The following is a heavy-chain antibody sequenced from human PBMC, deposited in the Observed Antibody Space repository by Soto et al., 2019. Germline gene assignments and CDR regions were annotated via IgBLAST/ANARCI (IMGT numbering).Heavy chain of an antibody. CDR1: GGSVSSGSYY. CDR2: IYYSGST. CDR3: ARYPLDYDSSGYQNYFDY. D-gene: IGHD3-22*01. V-gene: IGHV4-61*01. J-gene: IGHJ4*02. Sequence: SETLSLTCTVSGGSVSSGSYYWSWIRQPPGKGLEWIGYIYYSGSTNYNPSLKSRVTISVDTSKNQFSLKLSSVTAADTAVYYCARYPLDYDSSGYQNYFDYWGQGTLVTVSS.